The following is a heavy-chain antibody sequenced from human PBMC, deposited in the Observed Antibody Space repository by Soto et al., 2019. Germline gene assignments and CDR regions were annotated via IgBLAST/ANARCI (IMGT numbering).Heavy chain of an antibody. CDR1: GGSFSGYY. CDR3: ARGDCSSTSCYVDY. D-gene: IGHD2-2*01. V-gene: IGHV4-34*01. J-gene: IGHJ4*02. Sequence: SETLSLTCAVYGGSFSGYYWSWIRQPPGKGLEWIGEINHSGSTNYNPSLKSRVTISVDTSKSQFSLKLSSVTAADTAVYYCARGDCSSTSCYVDYWGQGTLVTVSS. CDR2: INHSGST.